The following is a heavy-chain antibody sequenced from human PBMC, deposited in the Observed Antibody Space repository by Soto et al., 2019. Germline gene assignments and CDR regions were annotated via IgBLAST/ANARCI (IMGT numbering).Heavy chain of an antibody. V-gene: IGHV4-30-2*01. CDR3: ARGGLFGFGELGHNWFDP. CDR2: IYHSGSS. CDR1: GGSISSGGYS. D-gene: IGHD3-10*01. J-gene: IGHJ5*02. Sequence: QLQLQESGSGLVKPSQTLSLTCAVSGGSISSGGYSWSWIRQPPGKGLEWIGYIYHSGSSYYNPSLKSRVTISVYRSKNQFSLKLSPVTAADTAVYYCARGGLFGFGELGHNWFDPWGQGTLVTVSS.